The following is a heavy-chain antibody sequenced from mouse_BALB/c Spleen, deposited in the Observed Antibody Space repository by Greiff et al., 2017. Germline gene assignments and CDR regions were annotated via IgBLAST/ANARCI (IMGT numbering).Heavy chain of an antibody. CDR3: TRTSYGSSWFAY. J-gene: IGHJ3*01. Sequence: EVQRVESGGGLVQPGGSMKLSCVASGFTFSNYWMNWVRQSPEKGLEWVAEIRLKSNNYATHYAESVKGRFTISRDDSKSSVYLQMNNLRAEDTGIYYCTRTSYGSSWFAYWGQGTLVTVSA. V-gene: IGHV6-6*02. D-gene: IGHD1-1*01. CDR2: IRLKSNNYAT. CDR1: GFTFSNYW.